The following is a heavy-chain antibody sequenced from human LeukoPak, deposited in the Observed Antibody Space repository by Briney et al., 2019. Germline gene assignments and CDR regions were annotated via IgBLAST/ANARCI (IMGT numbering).Heavy chain of an antibody. CDR3: ARARQQQLIFDY. J-gene: IGHJ4*02. D-gene: IGHD6-13*01. V-gene: IGHV1-69*04. Sequence: SVKVSCKASGGTFSSYAISWVRQAPGQGLEWMGRIIPILGMANYAQKFQGRVTITADKSTSTAYMELSSLRSEDTAVYYCARARQQQLIFDYWGQGTLVTVSS. CDR1: GGTFSSYA. CDR2: IIPILGMA.